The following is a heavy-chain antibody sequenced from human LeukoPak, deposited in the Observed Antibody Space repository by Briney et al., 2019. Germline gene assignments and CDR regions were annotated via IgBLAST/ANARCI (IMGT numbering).Heavy chain of an antibody. Sequence: SETLSLTCTVSGGSISSSSYYWSWIRQPAGKGLEWIGRIYTSGSTNYNPSLKSRVTISVDTSKNQFSLKLSSVTAADTAVYYCARESGYYYGSGSYRDAFDIWGQGTMVTVSS. D-gene: IGHD3-10*01. V-gene: IGHV4-61*02. CDR1: GGSISSSSYY. CDR3: ARESGYYYGSGSYRDAFDI. J-gene: IGHJ3*02. CDR2: IYTSGST.